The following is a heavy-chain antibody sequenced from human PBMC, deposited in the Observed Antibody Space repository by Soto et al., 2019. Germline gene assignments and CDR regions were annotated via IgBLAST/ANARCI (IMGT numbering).Heavy chain of an antibody. CDR2: IYASGSP. J-gene: IGHJ4*02. Sequence: SETLSLTCTISGGSVSVYYWSWIRQSTGQGLEWIGYIYASGSPYYNPSLRSRVTISADTSKNQISPKLTSPTAADTAVYYCARGVGSSPPQYWGRGTLVTVS. CDR1: GGSVSVYY. D-gene: IGHD1-26*01. V-gene: IGHV4-59*02. CDR3: ARGVGSSPPQY.